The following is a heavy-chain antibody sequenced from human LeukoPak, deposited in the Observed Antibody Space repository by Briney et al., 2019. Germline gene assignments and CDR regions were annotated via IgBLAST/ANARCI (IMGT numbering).Heavy chain of an antibody. Sequence: ASVKVSCKASGYTFTGYYMHWVRQAPGQGLEWMGWINPNSGGTNYAQKVQGRVTMTRDTSISTAYMELSRLRSDDTAVYYCARDQGILWFGELGWFDPWGQGTLVTVSS. CDR3: ARDQGILWFGELGWFDP. CDR2: INPNSGGT. J-gene: IGHJ5*02. CDR1: GYTFTGYY. V-gene: IGHV1-2*02. D-gene: IGHD3-10*01.